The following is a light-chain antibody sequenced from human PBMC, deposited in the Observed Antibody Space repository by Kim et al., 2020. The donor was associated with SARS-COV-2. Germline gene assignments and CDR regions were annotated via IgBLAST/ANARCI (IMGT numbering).Light chain of an antibody. CDR3: NSRDSSGNHHVV. J-gene: IGLJ2*01. CDR1: SLRSYY. Sequence: SSELTQDPAVSVALGQTVRITCQGDSLRSYYASWYQQKPGQAPVLVIYGKNNRPSGIPDRFSGSSSGNTASLTITVAQAEDEADYYCNSRDSSGNHHVVFGGGTQLTVL. V-gene: IGLV3-19*01. CDR2: GKN.